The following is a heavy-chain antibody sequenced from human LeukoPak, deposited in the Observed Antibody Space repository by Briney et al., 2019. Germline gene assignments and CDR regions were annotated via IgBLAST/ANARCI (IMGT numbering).Heavy chain of an antibody. CDR2: ISSSGSTI. CDR3: AREVRGVIDY. J-gene: IGHJ4*02. V-gene: IGHV3-11*01. CDR1: GFTFSNAW. D-gene: IGHD3-10*01. Sequence: GGSLRLSCAASGFTFSNAWMSWVRQAPGKGLEWVSYISSSGSTIYYADSVKGRFTISRDNAKNSLYLQMNSLRAEDTAVYYCAREVRGVIDYWGQGTLVTVSS.